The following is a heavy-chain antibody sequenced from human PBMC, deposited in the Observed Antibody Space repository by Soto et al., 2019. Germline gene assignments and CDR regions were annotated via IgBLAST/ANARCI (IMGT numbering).Heavy chain of an antibody. D-gene: IGHD5-18*01. CDR2: ISYDGSNK. CDR1: GFTFSSYG. Sequence: QVQLVESGGGVVQPGRSLRLSCAASGFTFSSYGMHWVRQAPGKGLEWVAVISYDGSNKYYADSVKGRFTISRDNSKNTLYLQMNSLRAEDTAVYYCANVDTAMVNYYGMDVWGQGTTVTVSS. J-gene: IGHJ6*02. V-gene: IGHV3-30*18. CDR3: ANVDTAMVNYYGMDV.